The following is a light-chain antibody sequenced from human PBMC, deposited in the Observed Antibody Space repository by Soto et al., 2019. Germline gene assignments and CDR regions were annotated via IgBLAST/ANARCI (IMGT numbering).Light chain of an antibody. CDR2: DNN. V-gene: IGLV1-51*01. J-gene: IGLJ3*02. Sequence: QSVLTQPPSVSAAPGREVTISCSGSTSNIGNNYVSWYQHLPGTAPKLLIYDNNKRPSGIPDRFSGSKSGTSATLGITGLQTGDEAYYYCGAWDSSLSFWVFGGRTKLTVL. CDR3: GAWDSSLSFWV. CDR1: TSNIGNNY.